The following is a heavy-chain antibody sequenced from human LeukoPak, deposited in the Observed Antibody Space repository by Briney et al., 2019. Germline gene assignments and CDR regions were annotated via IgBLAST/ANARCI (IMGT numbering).Heavy chain of an antibody. J-gene: IGHJ6*03. CDR1: GFTFSEYA. V-gene: IGHV3-30*02. CDR2: ISYDGSDK. Sequence: GGSLRLSCAGSGFTFSEYAMHWVRQAPGRGLECVAFISYDGSDKYYVDSVKGRFTISRDDSKNTLYLQMNSLRTEDTAIYYCARERTGYYMAVWGKGTTVTISS. D-gene: IGHD1-14*01. CDR3: ARERTGYYMAV.